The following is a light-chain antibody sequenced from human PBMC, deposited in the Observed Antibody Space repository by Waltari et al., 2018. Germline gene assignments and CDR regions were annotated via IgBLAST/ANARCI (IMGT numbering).Light chain of an antibody. J-gene: IGKJ5*01. V-gene: IGKV4-1*01. CDR1: QSVLHSSNNKNY. Sequence: DIVMTQSPDSLAVSLGERATINCKSSQSVLHSSNNKNYLAWYRQKPGQPPKLLIYWGSTRESGVPDRISGSVSGTDFTLTISSLQAEDVAVYYCQQYYSSPHTFGLGTRLEIK. CDR3: QQYYSSPHT. CDR2: WGS.